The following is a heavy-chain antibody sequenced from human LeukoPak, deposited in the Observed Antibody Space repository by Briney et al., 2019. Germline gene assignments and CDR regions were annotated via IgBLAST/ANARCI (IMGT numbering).Heavy chain of an antibody. J-gene: IGHJ4*02. Sequence: PGGSLRLSCAASGFTFSSYAMSWVRQALGKGLEWVSAISGSGGSTYYADSVKGRFTISRDNSKSTLYLQMNSLRAEDTAVYYCAKPSSSWYGYFDYWGQGTLVTVSS. CDR1: GFTFSSYA. CDR2: ISGSGGST. CDR3: AKPSSSWYGYFDY. V-gene: IGHV3-23*01. D-gene: IGHD6-13*01.